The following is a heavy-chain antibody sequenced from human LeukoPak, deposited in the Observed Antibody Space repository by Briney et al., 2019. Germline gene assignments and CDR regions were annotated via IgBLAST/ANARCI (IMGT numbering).Heavy chain of an antibody. CDR3: ANLYSSGWYYFDY. V-gene: IGHV3-23*01. CDR2: ISGSGGST. D-gene: IGHD6-19*01. J-gene: IGHJ4*02. Sequence: GGSLRLSCAASGFTFSSYAMSWVRQAPVKRLDWVSAISGSGGSTYYADSVKGRFTISRDNSKNTLYLQMNSLGAEDTAVYYCANLYSSGWYYFDYWGQGTLVTVSS. CDR1: GFTFSSYA.